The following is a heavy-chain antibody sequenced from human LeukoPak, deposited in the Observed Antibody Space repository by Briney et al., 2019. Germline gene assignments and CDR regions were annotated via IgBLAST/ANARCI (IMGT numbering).Heavy chain of an antibody. D-gene: IGHD3-3*01. Sequence: GGSLRLSCAASGFTFSSYSMNWVRQAPGKGQEWVSAISGSGGSTYYADSVKGRFTISRDNSKNTLYLQMNSLRAEDTAVYYCAKALDPELYDFWRFERVADAFDIWGQGTMVTVSS. J-gene: IGHJ3*02. V-gene: IGHV3-23*01. CDR2: ISGSGGST. CDR3: AKALDPELYDFWRFERVADAFDI. CDR1: GFTFSSYS.